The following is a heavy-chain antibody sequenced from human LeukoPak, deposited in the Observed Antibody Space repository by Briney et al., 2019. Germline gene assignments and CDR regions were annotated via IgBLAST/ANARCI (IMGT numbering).Heavy chain of an antibody. CDR1: GGSISSGNYY. J-gene: IGHJ3*02. Sequence: SETLSLTCTVSGGSISSGNYYWSWIRQPAGKALEWIGRMYTSGSTNYNPSLKSRVTISVDTSKNQFSLKLSSVTAADTAVYYCACLTTADAFDIWGQGTMVTVSS. CDR3: ACLTTADAFDI. V-gene: IGHV4-61*02. CDR2: MYTSGST. D-gene: IGHD3-22*01.